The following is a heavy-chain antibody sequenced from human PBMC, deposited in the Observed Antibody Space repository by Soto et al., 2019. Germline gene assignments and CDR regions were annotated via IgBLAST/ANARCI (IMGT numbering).Heavy chain of an antibody. J-gene: IGHJ4*02. D-gene: IGHD3-3*01. CDR1: DDSINSDKYY. CDR2: IYYRGNA. CDR3: ARLEGGYDFWSAYPGFFDY. Sequence: SETLSLTCSVSDDSINSDKYYWGWIRQPPGKGLEWIGSIYYRGNAYYNPSLQTRVTISLDKSRSQFSLKLNSVTAADSAVYFCARLEGGYDFWSAYPGFFDYWGQGALVTVSS. V-gene: IGHV4-39*01.